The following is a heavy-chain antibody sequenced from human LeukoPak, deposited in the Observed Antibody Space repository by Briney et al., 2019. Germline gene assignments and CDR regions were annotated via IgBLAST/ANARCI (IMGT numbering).Heavy chain of an antibody. J-gene: IGHJ6*02. V-gene: IGHV3-7*03. CDR3: ARNNGMDV. CDR1: GFALSSHW. CDR2: VNRDGSET. Sequence: GGSLRLSCVASGFALSSHWMTWVRQVPGRGPEWVANVNRDGSETYYLDSVKGRFTISKDNAKNSLYLQMNSLRAEDTALYHCARNNGMDVWGQGTTVIVSS.